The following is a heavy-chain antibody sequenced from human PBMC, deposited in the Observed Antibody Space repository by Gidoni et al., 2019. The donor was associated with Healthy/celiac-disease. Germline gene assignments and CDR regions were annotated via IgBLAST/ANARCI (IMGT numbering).Heavy chain of an antibody. D-gene: IGHD5-18*01. V-gene: IGHV3-23*01. CDR2: ISGSGGST. J-gene: IGHJ4*02. Sequence: EVQLLESGGGLVQPGGSLRLSCAAYGFTFSSYAMSWVRQAPGKGLEWISAISGSGGSTYYADSVKGRFTISRDNSKNTLYLQMNSLRAEDTAVYYCAKEPDRGYSFVGPGADFDYWGQGTLVTVSS. CDR1: GFTFSSYA. CDR3: AKEPDRGYSFVGPGADFDY.